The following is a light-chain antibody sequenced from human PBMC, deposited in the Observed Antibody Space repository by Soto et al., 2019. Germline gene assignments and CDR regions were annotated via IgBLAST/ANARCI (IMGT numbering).Light chain of an antibody. CDR3: SSYTSSNTNV. V-gene: IGLV2-14*01. J-gene: IGLJ1*01. CDR2: EVS. CDR1: SSDVGGYNY. Sequence: QSALTQPASVSGSPGQSITISCTGTSSDVGGYNYVSWYQQDPGKAPKLMIYEVSNRPSGVSNRFSGSKSGNTASLTISGLQAEDEADYYCSSYTSSNTNVFGTGTKLTVL.